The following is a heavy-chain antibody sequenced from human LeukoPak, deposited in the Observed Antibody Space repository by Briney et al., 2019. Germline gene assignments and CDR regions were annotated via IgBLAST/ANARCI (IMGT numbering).Heavy chain of an antibody. CDR1: GGSFRTYP. V-gene: IGHV1-69*02. J-gene: IGHJ6*02. CDR2: IIPLFGMR. CDR3: ATSRVDFGGNPLRPPPHNYGMDI. Sequence: SVKVSCKASGGSFRTYPISWVRQAPGQGLEWMGKIIPLFGMRDYAQRFQGRLTLIANKSTSTTYMELSSLSSEDTAVYYCATSRVDFGGNPLRPPPHNYGMDIWGQGTTVTVSS. D-gene: IGHD4-23*01.